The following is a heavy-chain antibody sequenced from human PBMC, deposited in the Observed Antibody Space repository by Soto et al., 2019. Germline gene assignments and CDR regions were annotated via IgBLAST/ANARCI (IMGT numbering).Heavy chain of an antibody. D-gene: IGHD2-15*01. J-gene: IGHJ4*02. Sequence: QVQLVQSGAEVKKPGASVTVSCKASGYTFNSYGISWVRQAPGQGLEWMGWISAYNGNTNYAQKLQGRVTMTTDTSTSTAYMELRSLRSDATAVYYCARRVSAVVTSPDDYWGQGTLVTVSS. CDR3: ARRVSAVVTSPDDY. V-gene: IGHV1-18*04. CDR1: GYTFNSYG. CDR2: ISAYNGNT.